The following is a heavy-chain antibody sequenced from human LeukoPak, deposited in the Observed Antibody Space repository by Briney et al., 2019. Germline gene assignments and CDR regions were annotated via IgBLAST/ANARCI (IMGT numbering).Heavy chain of an antibody. J-gene: IGHJ4*02. D-gene: IGHD3-9*01. V-gene: IGHV1-69*13. CDR2: IIPIFGTA. CDR3: ATGYYDILTGYGLPDY. CDR1: GYTFTSYG. Sequence: SVKVSCKTSGYTFTSYGISWVRQAPGQGLEWMGGIIPIFGTANYAQKFQGRVTITADESTSTAYMELSSLRSEDTAVYYCATGYYDILTGYGLPDYWGQGTLVTVSS.